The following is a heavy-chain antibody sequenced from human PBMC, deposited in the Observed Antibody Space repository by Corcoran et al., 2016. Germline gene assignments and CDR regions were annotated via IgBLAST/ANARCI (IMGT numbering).Heavy chain of an antibody. Sequence: QVQLVESGGGVGQPGRSLRLSCAASGFTFSSYGMNWVRQAQGKGLEWVAVIWYDGRNKYYADSVKGRFTISRDNSKNTLYLQMNSLRAEDTAVSYCVRGASGFWSGLTPKYYWFDPWGQGTLVTVSS. J-gene: IGHJ5*02. CDR1: GFTFSSYG. CDR2: IWYDGRNK. D-gene: IGHD3-3*01. V-gene: IGHV3-33*01. CDR3: VRGASGFWSGLTPKYYWFDP.